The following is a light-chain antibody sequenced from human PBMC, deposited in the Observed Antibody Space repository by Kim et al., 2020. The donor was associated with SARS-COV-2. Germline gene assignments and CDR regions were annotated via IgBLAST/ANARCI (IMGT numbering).Light chain of an antibody. CDR3: QQYGSSHT. Sequence: EVVLTQSPGTLSLFSGEKATLSCRASQSLSSSYLAWYQQKPGQAPRLLIHGTSNRATGIPDRFSGSGSGTDFTLTISRLEPEDFAVYYCQQYGSSHTFGQGTKLEI. CDR2: GTS. CDR1: QSLSSSY. V-gene: IGKV3-20*01. J-gene: IGKJ2*01.